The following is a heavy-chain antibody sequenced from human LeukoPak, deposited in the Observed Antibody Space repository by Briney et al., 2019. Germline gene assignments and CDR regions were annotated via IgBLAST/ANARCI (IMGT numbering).Heavy chain of an antibody. CDR2: ISGSGGST. CDR1: GFTFSSYA. CDR3: AKVRAQDTAMAKYYFDY. D-gene: IGHD5-18*01. V-gene: IGHV3-23*01. Sequence: PGRSLRLSCAASGFTFSSYAMSWVRQAPGKGLEWVSAISGSGGSTYYADSVKGRFTISRDNSKNTLYLQMNSLRAEDTAVYYCAKVRAQDTAMAKYYFDYWGQGTLVTVSS. J-gene: IGHJ4*02.